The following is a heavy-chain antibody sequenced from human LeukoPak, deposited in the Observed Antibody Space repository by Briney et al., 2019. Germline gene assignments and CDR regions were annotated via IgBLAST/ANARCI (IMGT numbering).Heavy chain of an antibody. CDR1: GFTFSSYW. Sequence: QAGGSLRLSCAASGFTFSSYWMSWVRQAPGKGLEWVANIKQDGSEKDYEDSMKGRFTISRDNAKNSVYLQVNSLRAEDTAVYYCARIGYRSSSFDYWGQGTLVTVSS. CDR2: IKQDGSEK. CDR3: ARIGYRSSSFDY. J-gene: IGHJ4*02. V-gene: IGHV3-7*01. D-gene: IGHD6-13*01.